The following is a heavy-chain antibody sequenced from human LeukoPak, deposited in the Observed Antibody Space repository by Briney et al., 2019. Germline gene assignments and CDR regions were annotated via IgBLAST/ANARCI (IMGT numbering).Heavy chain of an antibody. CDR3: ATRGVYCSSTSCRGGRFDP. CDR1: GGTFSSYA. CDR2: IIPIFGTA. D-gene: IGHD2-2*01. Sequence: EASVKVSCKASGGTFSSYAISWVRQAPGQGLEWMGGIIPIFGTANYAQKFQGRVTITTDESTSTAYMELSSLRSEDTAVYYCATRGVYCSSTSCRGGRFDPWGQGTLVTVSS. V-gene: IGHV1-69*05. J-gene: IGHJ5*02.